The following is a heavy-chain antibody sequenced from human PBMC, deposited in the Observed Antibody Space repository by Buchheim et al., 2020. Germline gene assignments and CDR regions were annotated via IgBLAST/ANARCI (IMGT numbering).Heavy chain of an antibody. CDR1: GFTFSSYA. CDR3: ARERRYDFWSGRGVYFDY. D-gene: IGHD3-3*01. Sequence: QVQLVESGGGVVQPGRSLRLSCAASGFTFSSYAMHWVRQAPGKGLEWVAVISYDGSNKYYADSVKGRFTISRDNSKNTLYLQMNSLRAEDTAVYYCARERRYDFWSGRGVYFDYWGQGTL. J-gene: IGHJ4*02. CDR2: ISYDGSNK. V-gene: IGHV3-30*04.